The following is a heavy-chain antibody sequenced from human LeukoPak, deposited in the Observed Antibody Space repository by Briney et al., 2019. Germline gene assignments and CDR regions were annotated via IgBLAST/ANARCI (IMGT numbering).Heavy chain of an antibody. V-gene: IGHV3-53*01. Sequence: PGGSLRLSCAASGFTVSSNYMSWVRQAPGKGLEWVSVIYSGGSTYYADSVKGRFTISRDNSKNTLSLQMNSLRAEDTAVYYCARGNDVVVPAAWGQGTLVTVSS. CDR1: GFTVSSNY. CDR3: ARGNDVVVPAA. CDR2: IYSGGST. D-gene: IGHD2-2*01. J-gene: IGHJ4*02.